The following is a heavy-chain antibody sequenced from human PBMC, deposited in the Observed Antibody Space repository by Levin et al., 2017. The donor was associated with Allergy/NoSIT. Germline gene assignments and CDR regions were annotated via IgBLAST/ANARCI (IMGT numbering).Heavy chain of an antibody. Sequence: GGSLRLSCAASGFTVSSNYMSWVRQAPGKGLEWVSVIYSGGSTYYADSVKGRFTISRDNSKNTLYLQMNSLRAEDTAVYYCLKRIAAAGNGVVDYWGQGTLVTVSS. CDR2: IYSGGST. V-gene: IGHV3-53*01. D-gene: IGHD6-13*01. CDR1: GFTVSSNY. J-gene: IGHJ4*02. CDR3: LKRIAAAGNGVVDY.